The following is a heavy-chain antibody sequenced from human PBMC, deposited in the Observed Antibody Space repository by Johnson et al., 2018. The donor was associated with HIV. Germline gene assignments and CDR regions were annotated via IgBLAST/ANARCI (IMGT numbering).Heavy chain of an antibody. Sequence: MQLVESGGGLVQPGGSLRLSCVASGFTFSSYAMTWVRQAPEKGLEWVSSISGSGGSTFYADSVKGRFTISRDNSKNTLYLQMNSLRAEDTAVYYCAKALRIFGSGVKEAFDIWGQGTMVTVSS. CDR2: ISGSGGST. D-gene: IGHD3-10*01. CDR3: AKALRIFGSGVKEAFDI. J-gene: IGHJ3*02. V-gene: IGHV3-23*04. CDR1: GFTFSSYA.